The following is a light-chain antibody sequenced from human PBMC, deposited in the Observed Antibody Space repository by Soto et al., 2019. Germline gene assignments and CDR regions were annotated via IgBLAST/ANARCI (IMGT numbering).Light chain of an antibody. V-gene: IGKV3D-15*01. CDR2: DAS. J-gene: IGKJ4*01. CDR1: QDVSSK. Sequence: EMGVTQSPATLSVSPGERVTLSCRTSQDVSSKLAWYQQKPGQPPSLLIYDASTRATGTPARFSGSGSGTEFTLAVSSLQSEDYALYFCQQYIRWPLTFGGGTKVEIK. CDR3: QQYIRWPLT.